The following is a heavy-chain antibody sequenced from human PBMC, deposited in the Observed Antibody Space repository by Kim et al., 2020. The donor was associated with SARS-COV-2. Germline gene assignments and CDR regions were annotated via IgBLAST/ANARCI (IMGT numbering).Heavy chain of an antibody. J-gene: IGHJ4*02. CDR1: GFTVSSNY. D-gene: IGHD2-15*01. CDR3: ARGAYCSGGSCYFDY. Sequence: GGSLRLSCAASGFTVSSNYMSWVRQAPGKGLAWVSVIYSGGSTYYADSVKGRFTISRHNSKNTLYLQMNSLRAEDTAVYYCARGAYCSGGSCYFDYWGQGTLVTVSS. V-gene: IGHV3-53*04. CDR2: IYSGGST.